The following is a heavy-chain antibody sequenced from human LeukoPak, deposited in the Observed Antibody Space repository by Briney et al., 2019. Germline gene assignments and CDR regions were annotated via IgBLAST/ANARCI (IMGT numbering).Heavy chain of an antibody. V-gene: IGHV1-3*01. CDR3: ARSSGTTGTTPLRGAFDI. CDR1: GYTFTSYA. J-gene: IGHJ3*02. D-gene: IGHD1-1*01. Sequence: ASVKVSCKASGYTFTSYAMHWVRQAPGQRLEWMGWINAGNGNTKYSQKFQGRVTITRDTSASTAYMELSSLRSEDTAVYYCARSSGTTGTTPLRGAFDIWGQGTMVTVSS. CDR2: INAGNGNT.